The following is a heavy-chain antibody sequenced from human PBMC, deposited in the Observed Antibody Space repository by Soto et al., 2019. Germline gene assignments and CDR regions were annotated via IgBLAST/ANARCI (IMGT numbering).Heavy chain of an antibody. J-gene: IGHJ3*02. CDR3: ARDVSPGSSGLSFDAFDI. CDR1: EFAFSSYW. V-gene: IGHV3-7*05. D-gene: IGHD6-25*01. Sequence: EVQLVESGGGLVQPGGSLTLSCAASEFAFSSYWMSWVRQAPVKGLEWVANIRKDGSQRSYLDSVRGRFTISRDNSKNSLYLQMNSLRAEDTALYFCARDVSPGSSGLSFDAFDIWGQGTMVTVSS. CDR2: IRKDGSQR.